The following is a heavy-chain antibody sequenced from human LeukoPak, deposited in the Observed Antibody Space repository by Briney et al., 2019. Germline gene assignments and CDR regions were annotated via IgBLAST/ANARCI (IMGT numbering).Heavy chain of an antibody. CDR1: GGSISSYY. V-gene: IGHV4-59*01. CDR2: IYYSGST. CDR3: ARWDGYNSQFDY. J-gene: IGHJ4*02. D-gene: IGHD5-24*01. Sequence: SETLSLTCTVSGGSISSYYWSWIRQPPGKGLEWMGYIYYSGSTNYNPSLRSRLTISLDTYKSQFSLKLKSVTAADTAVYYCARWDGYNSQFDYWGQGTLVSVSS.